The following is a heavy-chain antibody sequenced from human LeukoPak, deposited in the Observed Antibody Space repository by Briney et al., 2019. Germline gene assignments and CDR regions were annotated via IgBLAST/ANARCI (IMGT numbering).Heavy chain of an antibody. J-gene: IGHJ4*02. CDR3: ARDESIVVVPAASIDY. D-gene: IGHD2-2*01. CDR2: IRYDGSNK. CDR1: GFTFSSYG. V-gene: IGHV3-30*02. Sequence: GGSLRLSCAASGFTFSSYGMHWVRQAPGKGLEWVAFIRYDGSNKYYADSVKGRFTISRDNSKNTLYLQMNSLRAEDTAVYYCARDESIVVVPAASIDYWGQGTLVTVSS.